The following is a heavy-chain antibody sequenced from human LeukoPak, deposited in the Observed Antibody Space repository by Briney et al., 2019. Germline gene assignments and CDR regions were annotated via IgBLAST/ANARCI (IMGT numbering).Heavy chain of an antibody. Sequence: SETLSLTCTVSGGSISSYYWSWIRQPPGKGLEWIGYIYYSGSTNYNPSLKSRVTISVDTSKNQFSLKLSSVTAADTAVYYCAREGSGRIWYFDLWGRGTLVTVSS. J-gene: IGHJ2*01. CDR1: GGSISSYY. CDR3: AREGSGRIWYFDL. CDR2: IYYSGST. V-gene: IGHV4-59*01. D-gene: IGHD2-15*01.